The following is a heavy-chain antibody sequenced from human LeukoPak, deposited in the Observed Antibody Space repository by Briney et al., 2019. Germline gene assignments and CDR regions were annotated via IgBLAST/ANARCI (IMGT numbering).Heavy chain of an antibody. J-gene: IGHJ6*02. CDR3: ARDSEYYDFWSGYSNYGMDV. V-gene: IGHV1-18*01. CDR1: GYTFTSYG. CDR2: ISAYNGNT. Sequence: ASVKVSCKASGYTFTSYGISWVRQAPGQGLEWMGWISAYNGNTNYAQKLQGRVTMTTDTSTSTAYMELRSLRSDDTAVYYCARDSEYYDFWSGYSNYGMDVWGQGTTVTVSS. D-gene: IGHD3-3*01.